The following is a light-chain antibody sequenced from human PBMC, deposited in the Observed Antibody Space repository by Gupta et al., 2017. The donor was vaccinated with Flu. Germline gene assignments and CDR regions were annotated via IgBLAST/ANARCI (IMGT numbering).Light chain of an antibody. CDR2: DAS. CDR1: RRIAKF. CDR3: QQSDNAPWP. J-gene: IGKJ1*01. Sequence: DTQITQSPSSLSASVGDRVTITCRISRRIAKFLNWYQQQPGKAPRLLIYDASTRQSGVPSRFSGGGSGTDFTLTITGRQPEDSGTYYCQQSDNAPWPFGRGTKVEVK. V-gene: IGKV1-39*01.